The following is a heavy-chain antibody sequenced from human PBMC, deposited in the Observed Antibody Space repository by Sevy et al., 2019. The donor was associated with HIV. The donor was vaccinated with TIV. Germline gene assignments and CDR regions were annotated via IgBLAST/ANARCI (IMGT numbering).Heavy chain of an antibody. V-gene: IGHV4-59*01. D-gene: IGHD3-3*01. CDR1: GGSISPYY. J-gene: IGHJ6*02. CDR2: FYYTGST. Sequence: SETLSLTCTVSGGSISPYYWSWIRQPPGMGLEWVGYFYYTGSTNYNPSLEGRATISVDASKNQFFLKLTSVTAADTAVYYCARQGGVVDYGMDVWGQWTTVTVSS. CDR3: ARQGGVVDYGMDV.